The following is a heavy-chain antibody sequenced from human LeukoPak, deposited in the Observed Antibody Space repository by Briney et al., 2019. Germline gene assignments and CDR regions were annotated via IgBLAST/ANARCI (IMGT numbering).Heavy chain of an antibody. J-gene: IGHJ4*02. CDR1: GGSSSSGSYY. CDR2: MYYSGTT. CDR3: ARHPPRDGSAFDY. V-gene: IGHV4-39*01. Sequence: PSETLSLTCTVSGGSSSSGSYYWRWIRQPPGKGLEWNASMYYSGTTFYIPALKSRVTISVDTSKNQLSLKLGSVTAVDTAVYYCARHPPRDGSAFDYWGQGTLVTVSS.